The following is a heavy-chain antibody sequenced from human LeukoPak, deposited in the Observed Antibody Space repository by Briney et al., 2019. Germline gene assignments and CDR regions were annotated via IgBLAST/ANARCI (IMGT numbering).Heavy chain of an antibody. V-gene: IGHV4-59*01. CDR2: IYYSGST. CDR3: ARGHRPGYYYYYMDV. Sequence: PSETLSLTCTVSGGSISSYYWSWIRQPPGKGLEWIGYIYYSGSTNYNPSLKSRVTISVDTSKNQFSLKLSSVTAADTAVYYCARGHRPGYYYYYMDVWGKGTTVTVSS. J-gene: IGHJ6*03. D-gene: IGHD3-10*01. CDR1: GGSISSYY.